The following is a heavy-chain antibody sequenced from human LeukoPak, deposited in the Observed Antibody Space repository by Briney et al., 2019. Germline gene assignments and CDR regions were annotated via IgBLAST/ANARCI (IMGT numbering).Heavy chain of an antibody. CDR3: ARERYGDKYYFDY. CDR2: IKQDGSEK. J-gene: IGHJ4*02. Sequence: PGGSLRLSCVASGFTFSSYWMSWVRQAPGKGLEWVANIKQDGSEKYYVDSVKGRFTISRDNAKNSLYLQMNSLRAEDTAVYYCARERYGDKYYFDYWGQGTLVTVSS. V-gene: IGHV3-7*01. CDR1: GFTFSSYW. D-gene: IGHD4-17*01.